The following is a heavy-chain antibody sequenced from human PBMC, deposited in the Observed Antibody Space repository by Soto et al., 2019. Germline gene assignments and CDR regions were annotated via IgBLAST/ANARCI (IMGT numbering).Heavy chain of an antibody. V-gene: IGHV3-11*05. Sequence: QVQLVESGGGLVKPGGSLRISCAASGFTFSDYYMSWIRQAPGKGLEWVSYISTSTTYTKYADSVKGRFTISRDNPKNSLYLQMNSLRAEDTAVYFCASWTVRGINYWGQGTLVTVSS. CDR1: GFTFSDYY. D-gene: IGHD3-10*01. CDR2: ISTSTTYT. J-gene: IGHJ4*02. CDR3: ASWTVRGINY.